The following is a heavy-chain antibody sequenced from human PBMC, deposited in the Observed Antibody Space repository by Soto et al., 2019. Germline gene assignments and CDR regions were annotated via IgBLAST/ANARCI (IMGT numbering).Heavy chain of an antibody. Sequence: QVQLVESGGGVVQPGRSLRLSCAASGFTFSSYAMHWVRQAPGKGLEWVEVISYDGSNKYYADSVKGRFTISRDNTKNTQYLQMNSLRAEDRAVYYCARGDMYGMDVWGQGTTVTVSS. CDR2: ISYDGSNK. J-gene: IGHJ6*02. CDR3: ARGDMYGMDV. CDR1: GFTFSSYA. V-gene: IGHV3-30-3*01.